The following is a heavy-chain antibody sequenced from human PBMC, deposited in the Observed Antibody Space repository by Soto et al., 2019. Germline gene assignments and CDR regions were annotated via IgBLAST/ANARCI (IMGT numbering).Heavy chain of an antibody. CDR2: ISAYNGNT. Sequence: GASVKVSCKASGYTFTSYGISWVRQAPGQGLEWMGWISAYNGNTNYAQKLQGRVTMTTDTSTSTAYMELRSLRSDDTAVDYCAKIRAAMAFPDAFDIWGQGTMVTVSS. CDR3: AKIRAAMAFPDAFDI. CDR1: GYTFTSYG. J-gene: IGHJ3*02. V-gene: IGHV1-18*01. D-gene: IGHD2-2*01.